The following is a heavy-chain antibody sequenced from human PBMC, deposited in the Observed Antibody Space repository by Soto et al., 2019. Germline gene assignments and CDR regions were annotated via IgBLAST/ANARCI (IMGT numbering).Heavy chain of an antibody. CDR2: INDDASGT. CDR3: ARGWVERLPRQPPSDY. D-gene: IGHD3-3*01. J-gene: IGHJ4*02. V-gene: IGHV3-74*01. CDR1: GFTFSSYW. Sequence: GGSLRLSCAASGFTFSSYWMHWVRQAPGKGLLWVSRINDDASGTSYADSVKGRFTISRDNAKSTLYLHMNSLRAEDTAVYYCARGWVERLPRQPPSDYWGQGTLVTSPQ.